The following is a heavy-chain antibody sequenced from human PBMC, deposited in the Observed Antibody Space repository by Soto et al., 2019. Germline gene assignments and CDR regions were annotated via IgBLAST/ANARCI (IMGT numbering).Heavy chain of an antibody. CDR2: IYPSDSDT. CDR3: ARPANTVADHFDL. Sequence: GESLKISWQVSGYTFTIYWIGWVRQMPGKGLEGMGIIYPSDSDTRYSPSFQGQVTISADQSINPAYLQWDSLKASDTAIYYCARPANTVADHFDLWGQGTPVTVSS. D-gene: IGHD4-17*01. V-gene: IGHV5-51*01. CDR1: GYTFTIYW. J-gene: IGHJ4*02.